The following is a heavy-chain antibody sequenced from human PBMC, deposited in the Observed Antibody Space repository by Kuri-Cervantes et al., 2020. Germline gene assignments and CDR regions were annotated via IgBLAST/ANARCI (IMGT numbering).Heavy chain of an antibody. CDR3: ARKGVVVAAFDY. J-gene: IGHJ4*02. Sequence: GESLKISCAASGFTFDDYGMSWVRQAPGKGLEWVSGINWNGGSTGYADSVKGRFTISRDNAKKSLYLQMNSLRAEDTAVYYCARKGVVVAAFDYWGQGTLVTVSS. CDR2: INWNGGST. D-gene: IGHD2-15*01. CDR1: GFTFDDYG. V-gene: IGHV3-20*04.